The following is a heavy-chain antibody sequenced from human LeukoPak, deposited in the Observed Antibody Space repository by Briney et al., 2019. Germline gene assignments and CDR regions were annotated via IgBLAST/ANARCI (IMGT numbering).Heavy chain of an antibody. Sequence: SQTLSLSCTVSGGSISSGSYYWSWIRQPAGKGLEWIGRIYTSGSTNYNPSLKSRVTISVDTSKNQFSLKLSSVTAADTAVYYCARDRVGYWYFDLWGRGTLVTVS. CDR2: IYTSGST. CDR1: GGSISSGSYY. J-gene: IGHJ2*01. CDR3: ARDRVGYWYFDL. D-gene: IGHD1-26*01. V-gene: IGHV4-61*02.